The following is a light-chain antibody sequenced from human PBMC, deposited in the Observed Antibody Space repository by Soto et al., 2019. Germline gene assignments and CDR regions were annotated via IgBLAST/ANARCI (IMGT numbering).Light chain of an antibody. CDR2: AAS. Sequence: DIQLTHSPSFLSASVGDRVTITCRASQGIRTYLDWYQQKTGKAPKLLIYAASTLQSGVPSRLRGSGYGTELTITISSMQTEDFETYYCQQLNSYTLTFGQGTRLEIK. CDR1: QGIRTY. V-gene: IGKV1-9*01. CDR3: QQLNSYTLT. J-gene: IGKJ5*01.